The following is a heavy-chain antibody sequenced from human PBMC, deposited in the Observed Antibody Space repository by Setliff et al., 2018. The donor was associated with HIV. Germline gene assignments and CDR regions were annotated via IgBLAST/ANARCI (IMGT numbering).Heavy chain of an antibody. CDR2: ISVYNGDK. V-gene: IGHV1-18*01. CDR1: GYTSTSYG. D-gene: IGHD6-19*01. CDR3: VREPSGWYFKDNWFDP. J-gene: IGHJ5*02. Sequence: ASVKVSCKTSGYTSTSYGITWVRQAPGQGLEWMGWISVYNGDKKYAQKFQGRVTMTTDTPTRTAYMELRSLKSDDTAVYYCVREPSGWYFKDNWFDPWGQGTLVTVSS.